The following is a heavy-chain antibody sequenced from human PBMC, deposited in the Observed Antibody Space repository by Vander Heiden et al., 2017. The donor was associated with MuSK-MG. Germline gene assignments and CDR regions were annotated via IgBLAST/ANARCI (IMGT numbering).Heavy chain of an antibody. CDR2: TYYRSKWNN. CDR1: GDSVSNNTAA. Sequence: QVQLQQSGPGLVKPSQTLSLICAISGDSVSNNTAAWNWIRQSPSRGLEWLGRTYYRSKWNNDYAVSVKSRITINPDTSKNHFSLHFNSVTPEDTAVYYCASGIYFFDHWGQGTLVTVTS. J-gene: IGHJ4*02. V-gene: IGHV6-1*01. CDR3: ASGIYFFDH.